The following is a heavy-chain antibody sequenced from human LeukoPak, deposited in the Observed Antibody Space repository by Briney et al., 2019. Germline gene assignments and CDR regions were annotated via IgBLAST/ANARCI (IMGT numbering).Heavy chain of an antibody. CDR2: MNPNSGNT. Sequence: ASVKVSCKTSGYTFTSYDINWVRQATGHGLEWMGWMNPNSGNTGYAQKFQGRVTMTRNTSISTAYMELSSLRSEDTAVYYCARGVITGTTDLYYWGQGTLVTVSS. CDR1: GYTFTSYD. J-gene: IGHJ4*02. V-gene: IGHV1-8*01. CDR3: ARGVITGTTDLYY. D-gene: IGHD1-7*01.